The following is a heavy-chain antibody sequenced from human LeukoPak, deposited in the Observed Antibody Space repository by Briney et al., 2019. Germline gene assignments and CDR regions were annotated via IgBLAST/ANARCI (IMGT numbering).Heavy chain of an antibody. J-gene: IGHJ6*02. D-gene: IGHD5-24*01. Sequence: GGSLRLSCAASGFTFSSSWMHWVRQAPGKGLVWVSHIYTDGSTIGYADSVKGRFTISRDNAKNTLYLQMNSLRAEDTAVYYCARGDNGMDVWGQGTTVTVSS. CDR3: ARGDNGMDV. V-gene: IGHV3-74*01. CDR1: GFTFSSSW. CDR2: IYTDGSTI.